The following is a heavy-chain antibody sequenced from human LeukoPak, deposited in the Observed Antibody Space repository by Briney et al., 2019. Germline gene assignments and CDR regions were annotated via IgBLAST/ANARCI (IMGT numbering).Heavy chain of an antibody. V-gene: IGHV4-4*07. D-gene: IGHD5-18*01. CDR2: IDTSGST. CDR1: GGSISSYY. Sequence: PSETLSLACTVAGGSISSYYWSSVRQPAGKGLEWIGRIDTSGSTNYNPSLKSRVTMAVDTSHNQFRLKLSSVTAADRAVYYCARDRGLQLSPDAFDYWGQGILVTVSS. CDR3: ARDRGLQLSPDAFDY. J-gene: IGHJ4*02.